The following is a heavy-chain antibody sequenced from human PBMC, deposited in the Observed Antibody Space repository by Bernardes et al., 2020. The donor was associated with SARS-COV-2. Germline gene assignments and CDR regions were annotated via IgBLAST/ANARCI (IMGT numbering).Heavy chain of an antibody. J-gene: IGHJ6*02. V-gene: IGHV3-66*01. Sequence: GGSLRLSRAASGLTVSDNYITWVRQAPGKGLEWVALMYSGGSPSYADSVKGRFTVSRDNSKNTLYLQMNSLRAEDTAVYYCASVMATWDRGLFSNTYYFYGMDVWGQGTTVTVS. D-gene: IGHD3-10*01. CDR2: MYSGGSP. CDR3: ASVMATWDRGLFSNTYYFYGMDV. CDR1: GLTVSDNY.